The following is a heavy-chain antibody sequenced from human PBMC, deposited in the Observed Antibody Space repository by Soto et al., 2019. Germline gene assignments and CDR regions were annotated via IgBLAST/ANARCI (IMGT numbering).Heavy chain of an antibody. CDR2: VNEDGSEK. J-gene: IGHJ5*02. V-gene: IGHV3-7*04. CDR3: ARGVGWFDP. CDR1: GFRFTNHW. Sequence: PGGSLRLSCAASGFRFTNHWMSWVRQAPGRGLQWVANVNEDGSEKYYVDSVKGRFTMSRDNAKNSVYLQMDSLSVEDTGVYHCARGVGWFDPWGQGTMVSVS.